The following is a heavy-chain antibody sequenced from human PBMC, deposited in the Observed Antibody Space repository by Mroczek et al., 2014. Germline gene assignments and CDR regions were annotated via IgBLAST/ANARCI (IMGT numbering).Heavy chain of an antibody. Sequence: QVQLQQWGAGLLKPSETLSLTCAVYGGSFSGYYWSWIRQPPGKGLEWIGEINHSGSTNYNPSLKSRVTISVDTSKNQFSLKLSSVTAADTAVYYCARFGGSDQLLVWDDAFDIWGQGTMVTVSS. CDR3: ARFGGSDQLLVWDDAFDI. CDR1: GGSFSGYY. J-gene: IGHJ3*02. D-gene: IGHD2-2*01. V-gene: IGHV4-34*01. CDR2: INHSGST.